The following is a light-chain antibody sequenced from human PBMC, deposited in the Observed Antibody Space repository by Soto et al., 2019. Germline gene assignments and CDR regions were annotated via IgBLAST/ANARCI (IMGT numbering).Light chain of an antibody. CDR2: DDR. V-gene: IGLV3-21*02. CDR3: QVWDRNNNHVL. Sequence: SYELTQPPSVSVAPGQTAMITCGGNEIGSKNVQWYQQRPGQAPMLVVYDDRDRPSGIPERFSGSNSGSTATLTISGVEAGDEADYYCQVWDRNNNHVLFGGGTQLTVL. J-gene: IGLJ3*02. CDR1: EIGSKN.